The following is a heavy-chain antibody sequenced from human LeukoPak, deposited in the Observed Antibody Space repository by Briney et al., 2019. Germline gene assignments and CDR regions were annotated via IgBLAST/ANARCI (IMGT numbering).Heavy chain of an antibody. CDR1: GDSINSLDL. CDR3: ARHIEHPSGSYYRFPDY. D-gene: IGHD1-26*01. CDR2: MYLSGTT. Sequence: PSETLSLTCTVSGDSINSLDLWSWVRQPPGKGLEWIGEMYLSGTTHSNPSVKSRVTISVDTSKTQFSLKLSSVTAADTAVYYCARHIEHPSGSYYRFPDYWGQGTLVTVSS. J-gene: IGHJ4*02. V-gene: IGHV4-4*02.